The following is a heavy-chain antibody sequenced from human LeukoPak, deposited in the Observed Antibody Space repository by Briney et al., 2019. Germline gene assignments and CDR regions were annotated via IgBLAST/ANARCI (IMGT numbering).Heavy chain of an antibody. V-gene: IGHV1-24*01. J-gene: IGHJ4*02. CDR2: FDPEDGET. CDR3: ATGSLRLGEFSLGY. D-gene: IGHD3-16*02. CDR1: GYTLAELS. Sequence: ASVKVSCKVSGYTLAELSMHWVRQAPGKGLEWMGGFDPEDGETVYAQRFQGRVTMTEDTSTDTAYMELSSLRSEDTAVYYCATGSLRLGEFSLGYWGQGTLVTVSS.